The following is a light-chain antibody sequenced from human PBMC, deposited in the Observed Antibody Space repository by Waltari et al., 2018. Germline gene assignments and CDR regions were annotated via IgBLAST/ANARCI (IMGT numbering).Light chain of an antibody. CDR2: GAS. CDR3: QQYDTMPHT. CDR1: QSLTTTS. V-gene: IGKV3-20*01. J-gene: IGKJ2*01. Sequence: ENVLTQSPGTVSLSPGERATLSCRASQSLTTTSLAWYQAKPGQAPRLLLYGASSRAAGVPKRFSGSGSGTEFTLIISSVAPEDFAVFYCQQYDTMPHTFGQGTKLEIK.